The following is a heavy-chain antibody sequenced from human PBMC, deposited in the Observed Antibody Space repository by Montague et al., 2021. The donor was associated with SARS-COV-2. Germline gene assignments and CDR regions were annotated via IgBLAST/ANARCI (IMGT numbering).Heavy chain of an antibody. CDR2: ISSSSSYI. Sequence: SLRLSCVASGFTFSNYNMNWVRQAPGRGLEWVSSISSSSSYIYYADSVKGRFTISRDNAKNSPYLQMNGLRAEDTAVYYCARDFDTAMKWCFDSWGQGILVTVSS. CDR3: ARDFDTAMKWCFDS. J-gene: IGHJ4*02. D-gene: IGHD5-18*01. CDR1: GFTFSNYN. V-gene: IGHV3-21*01.